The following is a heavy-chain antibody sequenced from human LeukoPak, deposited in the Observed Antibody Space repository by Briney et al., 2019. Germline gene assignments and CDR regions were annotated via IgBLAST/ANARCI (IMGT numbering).Heavy chain of an antibody. D-gene: IGHD1-1*01. Sequence: ASVKVSCKASGYTFTTEDINWVRQPTGQGLEWMGWINPDSGDTGYAQKFQGRVTISRSTSIRTAYMELSNLRSEDTAVYYCTRGWTHWGQGTLVTVSS. V-gene: IGHV1-8*03. CDR2: INPDSGDT. CDR3: TRGWTH. CDR1: GYTFTTED. J-gene: IGHJ4*02.